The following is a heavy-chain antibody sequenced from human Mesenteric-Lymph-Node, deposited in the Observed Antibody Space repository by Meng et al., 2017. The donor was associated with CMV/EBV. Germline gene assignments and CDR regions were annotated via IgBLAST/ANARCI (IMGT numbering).Heavy chain of an antibody. CDR1: GFTFRDHY. CDR3: ATFQVDFGVEYFQH. V-gene: IGHV3-11*04. CDR2: ISGSGATI. J-gene: IGHJ1*01. Sequence: GESLKISCAASGFTFRDHYMSWIRQAPGKGLEWVSYISGSGATIYYADSVKGRFTISRDNAKNSMYLQMNSLRAEDTAVYYCATFQVDFGVEYFQHWGQGTLVTVSS. D-gene: IGHD4-17*01.